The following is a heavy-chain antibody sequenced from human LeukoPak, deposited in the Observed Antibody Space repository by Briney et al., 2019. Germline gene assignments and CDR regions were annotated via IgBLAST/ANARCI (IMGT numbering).Heavy chain of an antibody. J-gene: IGHJ4*02. D-gene: IGHD6-13*01. CDR3: ARGAAGTGAADY. CDR2: INHSGST. Sequence: PSETLSLTCAVYGGSFSGYYWSWIRQPPGKGLEWIGEINHSGSTNYNPSLKSRLTISVDSSKNQFSLRLSSVTAADTAVYFCARGAAGTGAADYWGQGTLVTVSS. CDR1: GGSFSGYY. V-gene: IGHV4-34*01.